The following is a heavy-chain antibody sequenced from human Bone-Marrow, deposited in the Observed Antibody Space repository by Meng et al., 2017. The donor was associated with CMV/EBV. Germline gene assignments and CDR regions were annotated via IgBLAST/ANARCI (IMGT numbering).Heavy chain of an antibody. Sequence: ASVKVSCKASGGTFSSYTISWVRQAPGQGLEWMGWISAFNDNRNYAQKHQDRVTMTTDTSTRTAYKELRRLRPDVTTVYSCASDRDWFYAATNYYFYYVMDFWGQGTTVTVSS. CDR2: ISAFNDNR. V-gene: IGHV1-18*01. CDR1: GGTFSSYT. D-gene: IGHD3-3*01. CDR3: ASDRDWFYAATNYYFYYVMDF. J-gene: IGHJ6*02.